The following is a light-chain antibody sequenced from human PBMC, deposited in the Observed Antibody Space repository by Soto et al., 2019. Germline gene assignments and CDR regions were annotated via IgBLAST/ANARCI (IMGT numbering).Light chain of an antibody. J-gene: IGKJ4*01. V-gene: IGKV3-11*01. CDR1: QSISSH. CDR3: QQRSNSPLT. Sequence: IVLTQSPATLSLSPGERATLSCRASQSISSHLSWYQQKPGQAPRLLMYDASNRATGILARFSGSGSETDFTLTSSSLEPEDVAFYYCQQRSNSPLTFGGGTKVEIK. CDR2: DAS.